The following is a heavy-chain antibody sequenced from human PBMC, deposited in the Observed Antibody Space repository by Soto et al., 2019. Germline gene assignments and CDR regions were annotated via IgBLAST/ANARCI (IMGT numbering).Heavy chain of an antibody. CDR2: IYYSGST. D-gene: IGHD3-3*01. CDR1: GGSISSGDYY. CDR3: ARGRTYYDFWSGSNWFDP. J-gene: IGHJ5*02. Sequence: PSETLSLTCTVSGGSISSGDYYWSWIRQPPGKGLEWIGYIYYSGSTYYNPSLKSRVTISVDTSKNQFSLKLSSVTAADTAVYYCARGRTYYDFWSGSNWFDPWGQGTLVTVSS. V-gene: IGHV4-30-4*01.